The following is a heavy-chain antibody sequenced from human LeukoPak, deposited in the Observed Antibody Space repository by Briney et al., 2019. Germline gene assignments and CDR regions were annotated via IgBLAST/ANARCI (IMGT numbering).Heavy chain of an antibody. J-gene: IGHJ4*02. CDR2: IYGGNGNT. D-gene: IGHD1-1*01. Sequence: GASVKVSCKASGYTFTSYAMHWVRQAPGQRLEWMGWIYGGNGNTKYSQKFQGRVSITRDTSASTVYMELSSLGSEDTAVYYCARDENGRLFDYWGQRTLVTVSS. V-gene: IGHV1-3*01. CDR3: ARDENGRLFDY. CDR1: GYTFTSYA.